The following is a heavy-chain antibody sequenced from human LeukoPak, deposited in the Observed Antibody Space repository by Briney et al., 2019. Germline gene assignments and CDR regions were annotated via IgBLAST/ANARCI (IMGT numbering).Heavy chain of an antibody. Sequence: SETRSLTCAVSNGSITSSHWWSWVRQPPGKGLECSGEIYQSGGTNYSPSLKSRVTISVDKSKNQFSLTLNSVTAADTAVYYCARVARIAVAGTGYYYYYGMDIWGQGTPVTVSS. J-gene: IGHJ6*02. CDR3: ARVARIAVAGTGYYYYYGMDI. CDR2: IYQSGGT. CDR1: NGSITSSHW. V-gene: IGHV4-4*02. D-gene: IGHD6-13*01.